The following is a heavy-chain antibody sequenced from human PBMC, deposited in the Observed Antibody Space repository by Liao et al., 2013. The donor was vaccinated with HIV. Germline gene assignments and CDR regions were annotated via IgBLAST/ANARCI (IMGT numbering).Heavy chain of an antibody. CDR1: GGSISSYY. V-gene: IGHV4-4*07. D-gene: IGHD3-3*01. J-gene: IGHJ3*01. CDR3: ARAMYYDFWNRAFDV. CDR2: IFSTGST. Sequence: QVQLQESGPGLVKPSETLSLTCTVSGGSISSYYWSWIRKPAGKRLEWIGRIFSTGSTDYNPSLKSRVTMSVDTSKNQFSLKLSSVTAADTAVYYCARAMYYDFWNRAFDVWGQGTMVTVSS.